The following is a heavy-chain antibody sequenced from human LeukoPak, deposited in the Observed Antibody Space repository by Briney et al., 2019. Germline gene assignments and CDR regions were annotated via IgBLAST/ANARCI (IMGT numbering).Heavy chain of an antibody. J-gene: IGHJ4*02. V-gene: IGHV4-38-2*02. CDR2: IYRSGST. CDR1: GYSLSSGYH. D-gene: IGHD1-1*01. CDR3: GRVNWILEY. Sequence: PSETLSLTCTVSGYSLSSGYHWGWIRQPPGKGLEWIGNIYRSGSTYYNPSLRSRVTISVDTSKNQFSLKLSSATAADTAVYYCGRVNWILEYWGQGTLVTVSS.